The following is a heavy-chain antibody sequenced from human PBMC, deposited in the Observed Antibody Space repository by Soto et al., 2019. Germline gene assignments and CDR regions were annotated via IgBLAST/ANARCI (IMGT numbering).Heavy chain of an antibody. CDR3: ARVHVMVVAGSTFDY. V-gene: IGHV4-38-2*02. J-gene: IGHJ4*02. CDR1: GDSISSGSY. Sequence: PSETLSLTCTVSGDSISSGSYWGWIRQPPGEGPEWIASIYHGGTTFYNPSLKSRISISVDTSKNQFSLRLTSVTAADTATYYCARVHVMVVAGSTFDYWAQGPWSPSPQ. CDR2: IYHGGTT. D-gene: IGHD6-19*01.